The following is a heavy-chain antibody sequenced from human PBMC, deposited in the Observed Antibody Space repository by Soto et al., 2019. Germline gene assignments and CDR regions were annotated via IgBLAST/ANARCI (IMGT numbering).Heavy chain of an antibody. V-gene: IGHV4-59*01. CDR1: GGSISSYY. CDR3: AHTNYYGSWFFDS. J-gene: IGHJ4*02. CDR2: IYYSGST. Sequence: SETLSLTCTVSGGSISSYYWSWIRQPPGKGLEWIGYIYYSGSTNYSPSLKSRLTITKDTSKNQVVLTLTNMDPVDTATYFCAHTNYYGSWFFDSWGQGTLVTVSS. D-gene: IGHD3-10*01.